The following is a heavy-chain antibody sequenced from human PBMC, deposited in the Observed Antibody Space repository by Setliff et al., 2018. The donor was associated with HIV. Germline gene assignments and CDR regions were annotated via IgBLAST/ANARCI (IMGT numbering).Heavy chain of an antibody. CDR1: GGSIYSRGFF. CDR3: ARDSGWWQIDY. D-gene: IGHD6-19*01. Sequence: SETLSLTCTVSGGSIYSRGFFWGWVRQPPGKGLEWIGSISYRGENHYNPSFMSRVAISADTSKNQYSLNLRSVTASDTAVYYCARDSGWWQIDYWGQGTLVTAPQ. V-gene: IGHV4-39*02. CDR2: ISYRGEN. J-gene: IGHJ4*02.